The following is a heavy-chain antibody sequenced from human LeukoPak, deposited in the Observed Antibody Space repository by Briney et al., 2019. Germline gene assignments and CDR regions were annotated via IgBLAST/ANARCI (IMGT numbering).Heavy chain of an antibody. CDR2: INHSGST. Sequence: PSETLSLTCAVYGGSFSGYYWSWIRQPPGKGLEWIGEINHSGSTNYNPSLKSRVTISVDTSKNQFSLKLSSVTAADTAVYYCARGLAAGDWGQGTLVTVSS. CDR3: ARGLAAGD. CDR1: GGSFSGYY. J-gene: IGHJ4*02. V-gene: IGHV4-34*01.